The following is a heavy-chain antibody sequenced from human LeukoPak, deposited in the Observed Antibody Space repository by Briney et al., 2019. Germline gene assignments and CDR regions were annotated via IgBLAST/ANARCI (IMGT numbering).Heavy chain of an antibody. CDR2: IYTSGST. CDR3: ARDQGTPGGNAFDI. J-gene: IGHJ3*02. Sequence: SETLSLTCTVSGGSISSYYWSWIRQPAGKGLEWIGRIYTSGSTNYNPSLKSRVTISVDTSKNQFSLKLSSVTAADTAVYYCARDQGTPGGNAFDIWGQGTMVTVSS. D-gene: IGHD1-26*01. V-gene: IGHV4-4*07. CDR1: GGSISSYY.